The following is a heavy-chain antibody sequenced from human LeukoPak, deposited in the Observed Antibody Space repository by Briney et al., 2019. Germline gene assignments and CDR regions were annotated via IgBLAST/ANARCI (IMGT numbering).Heavy chain of an antibody. CDR2: IGSSSSYI. V-gene: IGHV3-21*01. CDR1: GFTFSSYS. D-gene: IGHD4-23*01. Sequence: GGSLRLSCAASGFTFSSYSMNWVRQALGKGLEWVSSIGSSSSYIYYADSVKGRFSVSRDNAKNSLYLQMNSLRAEDTAVYYCARGATVRTPPLDYWGQGTLVTVSS. J-gene: IGHJ4*02. CDR3: ARGATVRTPPLDY.